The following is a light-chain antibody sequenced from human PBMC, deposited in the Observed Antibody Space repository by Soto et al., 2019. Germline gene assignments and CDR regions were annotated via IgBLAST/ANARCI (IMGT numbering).Light chain of an antibody. CDR3: QQYYTTPQT. CDR2: WAS. CDR1: QSLLYGGNDRNY. J-gene: IGKJ2*01. Sequence: DIVMTQSPDSLAVSLGERATIDCKSSQSLLYGGNDRNYLAWYQHKPGQSPKLIMYWASTREAGVPDRFSGSGSGTHFTLTISSLQAEDVAVYYCQQYYTTPQTFGQRTKLEIK. V-gene: IGKV4-1*01.